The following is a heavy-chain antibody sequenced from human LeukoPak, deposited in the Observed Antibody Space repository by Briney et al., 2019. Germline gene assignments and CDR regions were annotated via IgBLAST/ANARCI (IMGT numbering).Heavy chain of an antibody. CDR1: GFTFSSYA. J-gene: IGHJ4*02. Sequence: GRSLRLSCAASGFTFSSYAMHWVRQAPGKGLEWVAVISYDGSNKYYADSVKGRFTISRDNSKNTLYLQRNSLRAEDTAVYYCARDDPLQPTALSAPFDYWGQGTLVTVSS. CDR3: ARDDPLQPTALSAPFDY. CDR2: ISYDGSNK. D-gene: IGHD1-14*01. V-gene: IGHV3-30-3*01.